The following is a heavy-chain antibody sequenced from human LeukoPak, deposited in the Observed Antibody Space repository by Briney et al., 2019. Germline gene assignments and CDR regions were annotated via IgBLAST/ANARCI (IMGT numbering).Heavy chain of an antibody. V-gene: IGHV5-51*01. Sequence: ESLTISCKGSGYSFTSYWIGWVRQMPGKGLEWMGIIYPGDSDTRYSPSFQGQVTTSADKSISTAYLQWSSLKASDTAMYYCARLAYYDFWSGYYRTYYFDYWGQGTLVTVSS. CDR1: GYSFTSYW. J-gene: IGHJ4*02. CDR3: ARLAYYDFWSGYYRTYYFDY. CDR2: IYPGDSDT. D-gene: IGHD3-3*01.